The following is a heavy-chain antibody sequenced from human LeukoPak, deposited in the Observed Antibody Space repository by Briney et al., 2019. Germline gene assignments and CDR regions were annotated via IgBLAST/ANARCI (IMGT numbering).Heavy chain of an antibody. CDR3: ARESPSTNWFDP. CDR1: GGSISSGDYY. Sequence: SETLSLTCTVSGGSISSGDYYWSWIRQPPGKGLEWIGYIYYSGSTYYNPSLKSRVTISVDTSKNQFSLKLSSVTAADTAVYYCARESPSTNWFDPWSQRTLVTVSS. V-gene: IGHV4-30-4*08. D-gene: IGHD5/OR15-5a*01. J-gene: IGHJ5*02. CDR2: IYYSGST.